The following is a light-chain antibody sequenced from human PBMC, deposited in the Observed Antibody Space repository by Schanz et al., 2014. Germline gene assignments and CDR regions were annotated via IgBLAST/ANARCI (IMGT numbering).Light chain of an antibody. CDR1: KIGSKS. Sequence: SYELTQPPSVSVAPGQTARITCGGSKIGSKSVHWYQQKPGQAPALVVHDDSDRPSGIPDRFSGSKSGTSASLVITGLQADDEADYYCHSYDTSLAGQVFGTGTKLTVL. CDR2: DDS. J-gene: IGLJ1*01. V-gene: IGLV3-21*02. CDR3: HSYDTSLAGQV.